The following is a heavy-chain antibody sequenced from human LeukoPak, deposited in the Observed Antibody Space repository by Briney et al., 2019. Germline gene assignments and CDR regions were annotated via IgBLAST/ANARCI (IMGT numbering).Heavy chain of an antibody. CDR1: GYTFTSYA. CDR2: INAGNGNT. CDR3: ARAYDFECMDV. V-gene: IGHV1-3*01. D-gene: IGHD3-3*01. J-gene: IGHJ6*02. Sequence: ASVKVSCKASGYTFTSYAMHWVRQAPGQRLEWMGWINAGNGNTKYSQKIQGRVTITRDTSASTAYMELSSLRSEDTAVYYCARAYDFECMDVWGQGTTVTVSS.